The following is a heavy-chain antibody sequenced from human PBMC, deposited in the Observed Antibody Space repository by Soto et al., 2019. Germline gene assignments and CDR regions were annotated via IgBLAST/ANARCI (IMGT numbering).Heavy chain of an antibody. CDR1: GGSFSDYS. CDR2: INHSGST. V-gene: IGHV4-34*01. Sequence: SETLSLTCAVYGGSFSDYSWNWKWIRQPPGKGLEWIGEINHSGSTSHNPSLKSRVTLSLDTSKNQFSLILTSVTAADTAVYYCARGALNYDLWSAPTNGGMDVWGQGTTVTVSS. J-gene: IGHJ6*02. CDR3: ARGALNYDLWSAPTNGGMDV. D-gene: IGHD3-3*01.